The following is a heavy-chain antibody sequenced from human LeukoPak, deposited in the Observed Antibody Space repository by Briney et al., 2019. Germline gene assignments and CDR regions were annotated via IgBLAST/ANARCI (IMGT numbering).Heavy chain of an antibody. V-gene: IGHV3-33*01. CDR1: GFTLSSYG. CDR3: ARVRGSGSEYWYIDL. Sequence: GGSLRLSCAASGFTLSSYGMHCVRQAPGKGLEWVAIIWYDGSNKYYTDSVKGRFTISKDNPKNTLYLQMNSLRVEDTAAYYCARVRGSGSEYWYIDLWGRGTLVSVSS. J-gene: IGHJ2*01. D-gene: IGHD5-12*01. CDR2: IWYDGSNK.